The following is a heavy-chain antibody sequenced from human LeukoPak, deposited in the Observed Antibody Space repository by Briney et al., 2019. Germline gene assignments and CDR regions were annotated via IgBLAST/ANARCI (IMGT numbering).Heavy chain of an antibody. CDR1: GGTFSSYA. J-gene: IGHJ5*02. CDR3: ARAGGRALNWFDP. D-gene: IGHD1-26*01. CDR2: IIPILGIA. Sequence: SVTVSCKASGGTFSSYAISWVRQAPGQGLEWMGRIIPILGIANYAQKFQGRVTITADKSTSTAYMELSSLRSEDTAVYYCARAGGRALNWFDPWGQGTLVTVSS. V-gene: IGHV1-69*04.